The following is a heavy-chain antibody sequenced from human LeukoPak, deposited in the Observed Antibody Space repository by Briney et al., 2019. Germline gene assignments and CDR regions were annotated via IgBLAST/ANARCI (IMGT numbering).Heavy chain of an antibody. CDR3: ASRFIAAAETDY. D-gene: IGHD6-13*01. CDR1: GLTFSSYT. J-gene: IGHJ4*02. V-gene: IGHV3-23*01. CDR2: ISAGGGNT. Sequence: PGGSLRLSCAASGLTFSSYTMSWVRQAPGKGLEWVSAISAGGGNTYYADSVKGRFTISRDNPKKTLYLQMNSLRAEDTALYYCASRFIAAAETDYWGQGTLVTVSS.